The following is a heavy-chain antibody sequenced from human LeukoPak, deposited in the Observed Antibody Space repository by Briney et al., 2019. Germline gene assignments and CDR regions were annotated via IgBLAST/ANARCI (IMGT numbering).Heavy chain of an antibody. CDR3: ARDFRYCSGGSCYPDY. CDR1: GYTFTGYY. D-gene: IGHD2-15*01. Sequence: ASVKVSCKASGYTFTGYYMHWVRQAPGQGLEWMGWINPNSGGTNYAQKFQGRVTMTRDTSISTAYMELSRLRSDDTAVYYRARDFRYCSGGSCYPDYWGQGTLVTVSS. CDR2: INPNSGGT. V-gene: IGHV1-2*02. J-gene: IGHJ4*02.